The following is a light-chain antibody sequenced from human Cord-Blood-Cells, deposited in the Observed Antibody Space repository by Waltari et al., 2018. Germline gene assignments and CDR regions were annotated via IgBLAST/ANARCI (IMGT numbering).Light chain of an antibody. V-gene: IGKV1-39*01. J-gene: IGKJ1*01. CDR3: QQSYSTPPWT. Sequence: DIQMTQSPSSLSASVGDRVTITCRASQSISSYLNWYQQKPGKAPKLLIYAASSLQSGVPSRFSVSGSGTDFTLTISRLQPEDFATYYCQQSYSTPPWTFGQGTKVEIK. CDR2: AAS. CDR1: QSISSY.